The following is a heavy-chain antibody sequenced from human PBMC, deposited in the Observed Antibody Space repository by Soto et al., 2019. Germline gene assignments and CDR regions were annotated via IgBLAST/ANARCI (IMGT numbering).Heavy chain of an antibody. Sequence: SETLSLTCSVSGGSVRSGNHFWNWIREPPGRGLEWLGYMYYTGVTNYNPSLKSRVSMSVDTSKDQFSLNLTSLTAADTAVYYCARGGEPLGYYGLDVWGQGTTVTVSS. CDR1: GGSVRSGNHF. J-gene: IGHJ6*02. V-gene: IGHV4-61*01. CDR2: MYYTGVT. CDR3: ARGGEPLGYYGLDV.